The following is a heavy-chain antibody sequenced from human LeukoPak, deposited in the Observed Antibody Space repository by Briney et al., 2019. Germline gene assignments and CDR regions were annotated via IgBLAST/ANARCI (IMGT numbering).Heavy chain of an antibody. CDR2: INPNSGGT. CDR3: ARGGYIAATQNWFDP. D-gene: IGHD2-15*01. CDR1: GYTFTGYY. Sequence: ASVKVSCKASGYTFTGYYMHWVRQAPGQGLEWMGWINPNSGGTNYAQKFQGRVTMTWDTSISTAYMELSRLRSDDTAVYYCARGGYIAATQNWFDPWGQGTLVTVSS. J-gene: IGHJ5*02. V-gene: IGHV1-2*02.